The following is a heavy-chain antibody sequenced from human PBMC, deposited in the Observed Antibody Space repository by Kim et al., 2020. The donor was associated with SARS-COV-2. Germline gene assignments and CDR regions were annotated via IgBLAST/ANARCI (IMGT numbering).Heavy chain of an antibody. CDR3: ARDCIAVAGLSAFDI. D-gene: IGHD6-19*01. Sequence: PSRKSRVTISVDTSKNQFSLKLSSVTAADTAVYYCARDCIAVAGLSAFDIWGQGTMVTVSS. J-gene: IGHJ3*02. V-gene: IGHV4-39*07.